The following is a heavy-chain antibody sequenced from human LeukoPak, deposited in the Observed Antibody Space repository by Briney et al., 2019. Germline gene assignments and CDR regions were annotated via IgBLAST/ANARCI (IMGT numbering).Heavy chain of an antibody. D-gene: IGHD5-12*01. CDR3: ARGDRGYDEYYFDY. CDR1: GYTFTSYD. V-gene: IGHV1-8*01. CDR2: MNPNSGNT. J-gene: IGHJ4*02. Sequence: GASVKVSCKASGYTFTSYDINWVRQATGQGLEWMGWMNPNSGNTGYAQKFQGRDTMTRNTSISTAYMELSGLRSEDTAVYYCARGDRGYDEYYFDYWGQGTLVTVSS.